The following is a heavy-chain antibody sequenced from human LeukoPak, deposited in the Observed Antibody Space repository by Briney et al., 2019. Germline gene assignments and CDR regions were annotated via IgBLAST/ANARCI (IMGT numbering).Heavy chain of an antibody. CDR2: IYHSGST. J-gene: IGHJ4*02. CDR1: GYSISSGYY. Sequence: SETLSLTCTVSGYSISSGYYWGWIRQPPGKGLEWIGSIYHSGSTYYNPSLKSRVTISVDTSKNQFSLRLSSVTAADTAVYYCARLHSSGYSFDYWGQGTLVTVSS. D-gene: IGHD3-22*01. V-gene: IGHV4-38-2*02. CDR3: ARLHSSGYSFDY.